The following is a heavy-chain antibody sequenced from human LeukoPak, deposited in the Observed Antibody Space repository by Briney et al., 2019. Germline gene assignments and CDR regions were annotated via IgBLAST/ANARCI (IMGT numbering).Heavy chain of an antibody. CDR2: IWYDGSNK. J-gene: IGHJ6*02. Sequence: GGSLRLSCAASGFTFSSYGMHWVRQAPGKGLEWVAAIWYDGSNKYYADSVKGRFTISRDNSKNTLYLQMSSLRAEDTAVYYCARDRGSDWPLYYGLDVWGQGTTVTVSS. CDR1: GFTFSSYG. D-gene: IGHD3-9*01. CDR3: ARDRGSDWPLYYGLDV. V-gene: IGHV3-33*01.